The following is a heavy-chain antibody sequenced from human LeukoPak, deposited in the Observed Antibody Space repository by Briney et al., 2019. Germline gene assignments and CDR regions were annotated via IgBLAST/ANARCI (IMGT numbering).Heavy chain of an antibody. Sequence: GGSLRLSCAASGFTFSSYGMHWVRQAPGKGLEWVAFIRYDGSNKYYADSVKGRFTISRDNAKNSLYLQMNSLRAEDTAVYYCARDKGATGLFDYWGQGTLVTVSS. CDR1: GFTFSSYG. CDR3: ARDKGATGLFDY. J-gene: IGHJ4*02. D-gene: IGHD1-26*01. CDR2: IRYDGSNK. V-gene: IGHV3-30*02.